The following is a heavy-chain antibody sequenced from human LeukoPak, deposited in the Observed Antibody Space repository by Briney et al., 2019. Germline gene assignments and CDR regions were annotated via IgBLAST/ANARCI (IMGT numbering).Heavy chain of an antibody. CDR1: GFMFSKNA. CDR2: IRHDGTKK. CDR3: ARDLSRGWYYFDY. D-gene: IGHD6-19*01. J-gene: IGHJ4*02. V-gene: IGHV3-30*02. Sequence: PGGSLRLSCAASGFMFSKNAMHWVRQVPGKGLECVAFIRHDGTKKDYADSVKGRFTISRDNSKNTLYLQLGSLRAEDMAVYYCARDLSRGWYYFDYWGQGTLVTVSS.